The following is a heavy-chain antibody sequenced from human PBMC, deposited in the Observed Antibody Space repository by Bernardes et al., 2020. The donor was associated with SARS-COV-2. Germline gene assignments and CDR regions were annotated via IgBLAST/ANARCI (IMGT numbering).Heavy chain of an antibody. V-gene: IGHV4-59*01. CDR1: GGSITDEY. Sequence: SLTCTVSGGSITDEYWSWIRQPPGKGLEWIGWISYSGTTNYNSSLKSRVTISVDTSNNQFSLKLASVTAADTAVYYCARGGASSRYFDYWGQGTLVTVSS. CDR3: ARGGASSRYFDY. CDR2: ISYSGTT. J-gene: IGHJ4*02. D-gene: IGHD6-13*01.